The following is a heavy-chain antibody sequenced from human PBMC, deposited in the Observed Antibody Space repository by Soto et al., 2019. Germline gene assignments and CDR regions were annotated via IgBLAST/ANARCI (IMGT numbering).Heavy chain of an antibody. CDR3: PRDRPSCDFWGGYYCYVKSDGMDV. D-gene: IGHD3-3*01. Sequence: QVQLVQSGAEVKKPGSSVKVSCNASGGTFSSYAISWVRQAPGQGLEWMGGIIPIFGTANYAQKFQGRVTITADESTRTAYRELSSLRCEDTAVYYCPRDRPSCDFWGGYYCYVKSDGMDVWGQGTTVTVSS. V-gene: IGHV1-69*01. CDR2: IIPIFGTA. CDR1: GGTFSSYA. J-gene: IGHJ6*02.